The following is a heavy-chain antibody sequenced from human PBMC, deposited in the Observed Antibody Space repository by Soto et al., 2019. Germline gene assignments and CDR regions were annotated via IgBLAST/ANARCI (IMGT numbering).Heavy chain of an antibody. Sequence: GGSLRLSCAASGFTFNTYWMTWVRQAPGKGLEWVANIKQDGSETYYVDSVKGRFTISRDNAKNSLYLQMNSLRAEDTAVYYCARDPPYGSWTSPNYGMDVWGQGTTVTVSS. D-gene: IGHD3-10*01. J-gene: IGHJ6*02. CDR1: GFTFNTYW. CDR3: ARDPPYGSWTSPNYGMDV. V-gene: IGHV3-7*04. CDR2: IKQDGSET.